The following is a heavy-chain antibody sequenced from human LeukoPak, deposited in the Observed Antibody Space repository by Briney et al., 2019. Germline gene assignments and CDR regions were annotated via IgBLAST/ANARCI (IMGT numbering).Heavy chain of an antibody. CDR2: IYYSGST. J-gene: IGHJ2*01. CDR1: GGSVSSGSYY. D-gene: IGHD6-19*01. CDR3: AREDGSGWYGPHWYFDL. V-gene: IGHV4-61*01. Sequence: SETLSLTCTVSGGSVSSGSYYWSWIRQPPGKGLEWIGYIYYSGSTNYNPSLKSRVTISVDTSKNQFSLKLSSVTAADTAVYYCAREDGSGWYGPHWYFDLRGRGTLVTVSS.